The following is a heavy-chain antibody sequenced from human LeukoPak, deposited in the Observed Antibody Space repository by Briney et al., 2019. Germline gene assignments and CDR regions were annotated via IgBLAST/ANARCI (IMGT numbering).Heavy chain of an antibody. CDR3: ASMLTGSFDF. J-gene: IGHJ4*02. CDR2: ISLSSSTI. V-gene: IGHV3-48*02. Sequence: GGSLRLSCAASGFTFSSYSMNWVRQAPGKGLEWVSYISLSSSTIYYADSVKGRFTISRDNAKNSLYLQMNSLRDEDTAVYYCASMLTGSFDFWGQGTLVSASS. CDR1: GFTFSSYS. D-gene: IGHD7-27*01.